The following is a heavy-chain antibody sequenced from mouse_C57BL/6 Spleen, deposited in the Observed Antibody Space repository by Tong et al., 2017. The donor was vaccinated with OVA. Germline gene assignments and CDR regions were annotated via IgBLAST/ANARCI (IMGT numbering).Heavy chain of an antibody. CDR1: GFTFSSYA. J-gene: IGHJ1*03. V-gene: IGHV5-4*01. Sequence: EVQLVESGGGLVKPGGSLKLSCAASGFTFSSYAMSWVRQTPEKRLEWVATISDGGSYTYYPDNVKGRFTISRDNAKNNLYLQMSHLKSEDTAMYYCARDGSSGYWYFDVWGTGTTVTVSS. CDR2: ISDGGSYT. CDR3: ARDGSSGYWYFDV. D-gene: IGHD3-1*01.